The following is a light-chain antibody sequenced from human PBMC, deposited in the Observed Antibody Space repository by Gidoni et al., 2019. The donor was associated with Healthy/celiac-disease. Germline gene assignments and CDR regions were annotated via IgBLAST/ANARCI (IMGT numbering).Light chain of an antibody. CDR2: GAS. J-gene: IGKJ3*01. Sequence: DILLTPSPGTLSLSPGERATLSCRASQSVSSSYLAWYQQKPGQAPRLLIYGASSKATGIQDRFSGSGSGTVFTLTSSRLEPEDFAVYYWQQYGSSPGTFXXXTKVDIK. CDR1: QSVSSSY. CDR3: QQYGSSPGT. V-gene: IGKV3-20*01.